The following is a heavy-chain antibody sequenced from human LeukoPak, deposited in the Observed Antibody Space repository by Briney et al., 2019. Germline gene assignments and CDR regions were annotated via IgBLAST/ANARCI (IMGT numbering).Heavy chain of an antibody. CDR1: GYTFSSYG. CDR2: ISGSGGST. Sequence: GGSLRLSCAASGYTFSSYGMRCLRQAPGKGLEWVSDISGSGGSTYYADSGEGRFTISRDNAKTSLYLQMNSLRAEDTAVYYCAKNQMATSDYWSQGTLVTVPS. V-gene: IGHV3-23*01. CDR3: AKNQMATSDY. J-gene: IGHJ4*02. D-gene: IGHD5-24*01.